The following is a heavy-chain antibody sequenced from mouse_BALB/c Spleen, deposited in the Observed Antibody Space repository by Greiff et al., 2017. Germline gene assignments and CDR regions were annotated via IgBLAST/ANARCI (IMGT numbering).Heavy chain of an antibody. V-gene: IGHV5-12-1*01. J-gene: IGHJ4*01. CDR2: ISSGGGST. CDR1: GFAFSSYD. CDR3: ARHRDGYYNAMDY. D-gene: IGHD2-3*01. Sequence: EVKLMESGGGLVKPGGSLKLSCAASGFAFSSYDMSWVRQTPEKRLEWVAYISSGGGSTYYPDTVKGRFTISRDNAKNTLYLQMSSLKSEDTAMYYCARHRDGYYNAMDYWGQGTSVTVSS.